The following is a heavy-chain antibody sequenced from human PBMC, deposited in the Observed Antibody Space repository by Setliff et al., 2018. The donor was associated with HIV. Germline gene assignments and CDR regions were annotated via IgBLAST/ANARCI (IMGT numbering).Heavy chain of an antibody. V-gene: IGHV4-4*08. CDR3: ARIVRWELVATSTFFYYYMDV. J-gene: IGHJ6*03. CDR2: IHTSGTT. D-gene: IGHD1-26*01. Sequence: PSETLSLTCTVSGDSSSNDYWTWVRQPPGKGLEWIGNIHTSGTTKYNPSLNSRVTISVDMSKSQFSLRLSSVTAADTAVYYCARIVRWELVATSTFFYYYMDVWGKGTTVTVSS. CDR1: GDSSSNDY.